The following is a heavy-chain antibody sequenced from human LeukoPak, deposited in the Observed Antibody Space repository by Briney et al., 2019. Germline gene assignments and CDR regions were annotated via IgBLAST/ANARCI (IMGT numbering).Heavy chain of an antibody. Sequence: PGGSLRLSCAASGFTFSSYDMHWVRQTIGKGLEWVSSIGIAGDTYYPGSVKGRFTISRENAKNSLYLQMNSLRAGDTAVYYCAKVRSGSSWYSRSPFDPWGQGTLVTVSS. V-gene: IGHV3-13*01. D-gene: IGHD6-13*01. J-gene: IGHJ5*02. CDR1: GFTFSSYD. CDR3: AKVRSGSSWYSRSPFDP. CDR2: IGIAGDT.